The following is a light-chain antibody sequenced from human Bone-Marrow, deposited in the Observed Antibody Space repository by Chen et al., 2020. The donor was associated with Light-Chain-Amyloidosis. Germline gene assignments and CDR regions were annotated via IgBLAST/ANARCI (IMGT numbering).Light chain of an antibody. CDR1: SSDVGGDNH. J-gene: IGLJ1*01. CDR2: EVT. Sequence: QSALTQPASVSASPGPSITISCTGTSSDVGGDNHVSWYQQHPDKAPKLMIDEVTNRPSWVPDRFSGSKSDNTASLTISGLQTEDEADYFCSSYTITNTLVFGSGTRVTVL. CDR3: SSYTITNTLV. V-gene: IGLV2-14*01.